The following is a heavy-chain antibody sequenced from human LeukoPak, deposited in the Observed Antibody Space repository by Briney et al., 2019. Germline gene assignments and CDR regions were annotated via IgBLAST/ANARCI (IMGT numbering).Heavy chain of an antibody. Sequence: GGSLRLSCAASGFTFSSYSMNWVRQAPGKGLEWVSSISSSSSYIYYADSVKGRSTISRDNAKNSLYLQMNSLRAEDTAVYYCASFGLTYYYDSSGIIRFDPWGQGTLVTVSS. CDR3: ASFGLTYYYDSSGIIRFDP. CDR1: GFTFSSYS. CDR2: ISSSSSYI. V-gene: IGHV3-21*01. J-gene: IGHJ5*02. D-gene: IGHD3-22*01.